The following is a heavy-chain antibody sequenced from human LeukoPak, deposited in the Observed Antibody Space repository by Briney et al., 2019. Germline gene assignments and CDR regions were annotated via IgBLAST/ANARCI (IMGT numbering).Heavy chain of an antibody. J-gene: IGHJ6*02. D-gene: IGHD5-18*01. Sequence: SETLSLTCTVSGGSISSYYWSWIRQPPGKGLEWIGYIYYSGSTNYNPSLNSRLTISIDVSKSHVSLKLTSVTAADTAVYYCARGRIQLWLRHYYYYGMDVWGQGTTVTVSS. CDR1: GGSISSYY. CDR3: ARGRIQLWLRHYYYYGMDV. CDR2: IYYSGST. V-gene: IGHV4-59*08.